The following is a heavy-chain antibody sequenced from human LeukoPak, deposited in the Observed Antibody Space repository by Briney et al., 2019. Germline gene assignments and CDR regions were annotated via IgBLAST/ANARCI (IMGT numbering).Heavy chain of an antibody. Sequence: GGSLRLSCAASGFTFSSYSMNWVRQAPGKGLEWVSSISSSSSYIYYADSVKGRFTISRDNAKNSLYLQMNSLRAEDTAVYYCARHPNPAPPVKPAAKPVYGGQATLAT. D-gene: IGHD2-2*01. V-gene: IGHV3-21*01. CDR3: ARHPNPAPPVKPAAKPVY. CDR1: GFTFSSYS. CDR2: ISSSSSYI. J-gene: IGHJ4*02.